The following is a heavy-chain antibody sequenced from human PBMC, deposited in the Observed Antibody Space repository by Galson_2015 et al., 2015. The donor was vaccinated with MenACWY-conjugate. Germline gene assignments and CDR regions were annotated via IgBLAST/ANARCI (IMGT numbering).Heavy chain of an antibody. CDR2: INSDGRST. Sequence: SLRLSCAASGFTFSSHGMKWVRQAPGKGLVWVSRINSDGRSTSYADSVKGRFTISRDNAKNTLYLQMNSLRAEDTAVYYCARLGGNYRTTSHFDYWGQGTLVTVSS. J-gene: IGHJ4*02. D-gene: IGHD1-26*01. CDR3: ARLGGNYRTTSHFDY. V-gene: IGHV3-74*01. CDR1: GFTFSSHG.